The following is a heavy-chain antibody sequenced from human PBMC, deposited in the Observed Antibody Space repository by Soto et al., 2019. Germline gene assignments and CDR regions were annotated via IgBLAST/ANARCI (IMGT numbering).Heavy chain of an antibody. D-gene: IGHD3-3*01. Sequence: QVQLVQSGAEVKKPGSSVKVSCKASGGTFSSYAISWVRQAPGQGLEWMGGIIPIFGTANYAQKFQGRVTITADKSTSTAYMELSSLRSEDTAVYYCASWGVRFLDVYYYGMDVWGQGTTVTVSS. CDR3: ASWGVRFLDVYYYGMDV. V-gene: IGHV1-69*06. J-gene: IGHJ6*02. CDR2: IIPIFGTA. CDR1: GGTFSSYA.